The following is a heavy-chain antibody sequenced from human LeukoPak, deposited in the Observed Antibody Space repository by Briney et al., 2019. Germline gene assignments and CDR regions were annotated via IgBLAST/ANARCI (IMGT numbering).Heavy chain of an antibody. V-gene: IGHV3-7*01. Sequence: GGSLRLSCAASGFTFSSYWMSWVRQAPGKGLEWVANIKQDGSEKYYVDSVKGRFTISRDNAKNSLYLQMNSLRAEDTAVHYCARDAMIVDDASDIWGQGTMVTLSS. CDR3: ARDAMIVDDASDI. CDR1: GFTFSSYW. D-gene: IGHD3-22*01. J-gene: IGHJ3*02. CDR2: IKQDGSEK.